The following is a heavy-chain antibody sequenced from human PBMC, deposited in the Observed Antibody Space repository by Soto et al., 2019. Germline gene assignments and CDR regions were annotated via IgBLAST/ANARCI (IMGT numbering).Heavy chain of an antibody. J-gene: IGHJ6*02. Sequence: PSETLSLTCTVSGGSISSSKFYWTWIRQPPGKGLEWIGTISDSGSTFYNPSLGSRGTIYVDKPKNQFSLKLSSVTASDTAMYYCARRIGAVADYYYYYYGMDVWGQGTTVTVSS. V-gene: IGHV4-39*07. D-gene: IGHD6-19*01. CDR2: ISDSGST. CDR3: ARRIGAVADYYYYYYGMDV. CDR1: GGSISSSKFY.